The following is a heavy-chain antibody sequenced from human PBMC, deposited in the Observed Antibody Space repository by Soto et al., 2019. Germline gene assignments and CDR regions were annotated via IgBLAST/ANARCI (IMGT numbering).Heavy chain of an antibody. D-gene: IGHD6-13*01. V-gene: IGHV4-34*01. Sequence: PSETLSLTCAVYGGSFSSYYWYWIRQSPGKGLEWIGEIYHSGSTNYNPSLKSRATISVDKSNNQFSLRLRSVTAADTAVYYCARDMAAAGRGVDYWGQGTLVTVSS. CDR1: GGSFSSYY. J-gene: IGHJ4*02. CDR2: IYHSGST. CDR3: ARDMAAAGRGVDY.